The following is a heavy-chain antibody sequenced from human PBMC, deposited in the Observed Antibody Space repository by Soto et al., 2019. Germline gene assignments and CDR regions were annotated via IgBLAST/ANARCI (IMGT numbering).Heavy chain of an antibody. CDR2: IYYSGST. D-gene: IGHD6-13*01. CDR3: ARAGYSSSSLYFDY. Sequence: SETLSLTCAVSGGSISSGGYYWSWIRQHPGKGLEWIGYIYYSGSTYYNPSLKSRVTISVDTSKNQFSLKLSSVTAADTAVYYCARAGYSSSSLYFDYWGQGTLVTVSS. J-gene: IGHJ4*02. CDR1: GGSISSGGYY. V-gene: IGHV4-31*11.